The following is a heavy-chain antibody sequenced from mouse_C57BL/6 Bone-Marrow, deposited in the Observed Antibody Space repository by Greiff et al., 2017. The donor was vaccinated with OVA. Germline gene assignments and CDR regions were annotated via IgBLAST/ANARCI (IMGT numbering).Heavy chain of an antibody. CDR2: IDPSDSET. CDR1: GYTFTSYW. CDR3: ARETYYYGSSYGFDY. D-gene: IGHD1-1*01. V-gene: IGHV1-52*01. Sequence: QVQLQQSGAELVRPGSSVKLSCKASGYTFTSYWMHWVKQRPIQGLEWIGNIDPSDSETHYNQKFKDKATLTVDKSSSTAYMQLSSLTSEDSAVYYCARETYYYGSSYGFDYWGQGTTLTVSS. J-gene: IGHJ2*01.